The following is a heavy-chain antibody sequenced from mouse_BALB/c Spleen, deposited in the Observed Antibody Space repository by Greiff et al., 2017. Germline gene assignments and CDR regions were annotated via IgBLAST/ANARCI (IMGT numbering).Heavy chain of an antibody. V-gene: IGHV5-6-5*01. CDR3: ASSLRYYAMDY. CDR1: GFTFSSYA. J-gene: IGHJ4*01. D-gene: IGHD1-1*01. Sequence: DVKLVESGGGLVKPGGSLKLSCAASGFTFSSYAMSWVRQTPEKRLEWVASISSGGSTYYPDSVKGRFTISRDNARNILYLQMSSLRSEDTAMYYCASSLRYYAMDYWGQGTSVTVSA. CDR2: ISSGGST.